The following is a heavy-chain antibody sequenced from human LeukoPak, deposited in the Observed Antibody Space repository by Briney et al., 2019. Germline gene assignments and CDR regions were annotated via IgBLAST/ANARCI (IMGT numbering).Heavy chain of an antibody. Sequence: SETPSLTCAVYGGSFSGYYWSWIRQPPGKGLEWIGEINHSGSTNYNPSLKSRVTISVDTSKNQFSLKLSSVTAADTAVYYCARHLFSHGSGSYYNPFDYWGQGTLVTVSS. D-gene: IGHD3-10*01. J-gene: IGHJ4*02. CDR2: INHSGST. V-gene: IGHV4-34*01. CDR1: GGSFSGYY. CDR3: ARHLFSHGSGSYYNPFDY.